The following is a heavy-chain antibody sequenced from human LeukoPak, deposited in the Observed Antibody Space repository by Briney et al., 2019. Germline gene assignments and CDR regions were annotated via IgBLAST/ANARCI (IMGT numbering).Heavy chain of an antibody. CDR1: GGFISSYY. D-gene: IGHD6-13*01. J-gene: IGHJ5*02. CDR3: GRGLAGARFVL. V-gene: IGHV4-59*01. CDR2: IYYSGST. Sequence: LSLTCTVSGGFISSYYWSWIRHPPRKGVEWSGYIYYSGSTNYNPSLKSPDTISVDTSKNQFCLKLSSVPAADTAVYYCGRGLAGARFVLWGEGTLVTVSS.